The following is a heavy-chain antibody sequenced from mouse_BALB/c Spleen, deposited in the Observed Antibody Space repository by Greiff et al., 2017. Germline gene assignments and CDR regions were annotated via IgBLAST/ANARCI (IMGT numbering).Heavy chain of an antibody. J-gene: IGHJ4*01. CDR1: GFTFSDYG. CDR2: ISNLAYSI. V-gene: IGHV5-15*02. D-gene: IGHD2-1*01. Sequence: EVQRVESGGGLVQPGGSRKLSCAASGFTFSDYGMAWVRQAPGKGPEWVAFISNLAYSIYYADTVTGRFTISRENAKNTLYLEMSSLRSEDTAMYYCARSTGQGAMDYWGQGTSVTVSS. CDR3: ARSTGQGAMDY.